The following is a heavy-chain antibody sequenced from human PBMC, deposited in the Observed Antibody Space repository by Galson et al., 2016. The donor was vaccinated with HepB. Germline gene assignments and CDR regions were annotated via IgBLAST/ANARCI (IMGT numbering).Heavy chain of an antibody. J-gene: IGHJ1*01. D-gene: IGHD1-26*01. CDR1: GFTFSSYA. CDR2: ISTSGGRT. Sequence: SLRLSCAASGFTFSSYAMSWVRQAPGKGLEWVSAISTSGGRTYYADSVQGRFTIPRDNSKNTLYLQVNSLRVEDTAVYYCAKVVGTATYGYLQYWGQGTLVSVSS. V-gene: IGHV3-23*01. CDR3: AKVVGTATYGYLQY.